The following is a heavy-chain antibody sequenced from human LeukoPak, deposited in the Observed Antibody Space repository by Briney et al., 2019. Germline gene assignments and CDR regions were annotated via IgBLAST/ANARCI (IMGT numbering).Heavy chain of an antibody. CDR2: INHDGSKK. V-gene: IGHV3-7*04. Sequence: GGSLRLSCAPSGFTFRNYWMSWVRQVPGKGLEWVANINHDGSKKYYLDSVKGRFTISRDNAENSLYLQMSSLRAEDAAVYNCARIGASRSLDYWGQGTLVTVPS. J-gene: IGHJ4*02. CDR3: ARIGASRSLDY. CDR1: GFTFRNYW.